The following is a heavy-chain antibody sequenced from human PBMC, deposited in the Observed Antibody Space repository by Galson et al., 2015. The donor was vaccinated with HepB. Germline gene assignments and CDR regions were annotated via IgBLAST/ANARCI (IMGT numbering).Heavy chain of an antibody. D-gene: IGHD1-26*01. CDR2: ISGSGAGT. CDR1: GFTFSNSAMSYA. V-gene: IGHV3-23*01. CDR3: AVALVGAVRY. Sequence: SLRLSCAASGFTFSNSAMSYAMSWVRQAPGKGLEWVSGISGSGAGTYYADSVKGRFTISRDNSKNTLYLQMNSLRAEDTAVYYCAVALVGAVRYWGQGTLVTVSS. J-gene: IGHJ4*02.